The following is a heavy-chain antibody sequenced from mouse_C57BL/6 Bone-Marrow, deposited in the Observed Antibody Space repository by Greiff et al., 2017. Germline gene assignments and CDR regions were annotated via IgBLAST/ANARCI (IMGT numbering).Heavy chain of an antibody. D-gene: IGHD2-4*01. CDR2: ISSGSSTI. CDR1: GFTFSDYG. CDR3: ARHDYDDWDFDV. Sequence: DVLLVESGGGLVKPGGSLKLSCAASGFTFSDYGMHWVRQAPGKGLEWVAYISSGSSTIYYADTVKGRFTISRDNAKNTLFLQMTSLRSEDTAMYYCARHDYDDWDFDVWGTGTTVTVSS. J-gene: IGHJ1*03. V-gene: IGHV5-17*01.